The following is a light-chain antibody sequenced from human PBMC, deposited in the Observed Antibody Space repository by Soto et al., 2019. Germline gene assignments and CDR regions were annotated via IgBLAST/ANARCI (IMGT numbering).Light chain of an antibody. CDR1: QSVSNS. V-gene: IGKV3-11*02. J-gene: IGKJ1*01. CDR3: QNRSNWPQT. Sequence: EIVLTQSPATLSLSPGERATLSCRASQSVSNSIAWYQQKPGQAPRHLIYDASNRAAGTPARFSGSGSGRDFTLTISSLGPDDVAVYYCQNRSNWPQTFGQGTKVEIK. CDR2: DAS.